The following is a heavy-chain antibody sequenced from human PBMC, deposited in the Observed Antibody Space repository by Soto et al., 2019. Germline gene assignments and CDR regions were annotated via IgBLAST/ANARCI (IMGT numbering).Heavy chain of an antibody. D-gene: IGHD3-22*01. CDR3: ARQIYDSDTGPNFQYYFDS. Sequence: LGESLKISCKGSGYSFAGYWITWVRQKPGKVLEWMGRIDPSDSQTYYSPSFRGHVTISVTKSITTVFLQWSSLRASDTAMYYCARQIYDSDTGPNFQYYFDSWGQGTPVTV. V-gene: IGHV5-10-1*01. CDR1: GYSFAGYW. J-gene: IGHJ4*02. CDR2: IDPSDSQT.